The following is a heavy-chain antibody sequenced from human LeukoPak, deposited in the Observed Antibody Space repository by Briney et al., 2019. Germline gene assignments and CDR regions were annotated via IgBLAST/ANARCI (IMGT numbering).Heavy chain of an antibody. J-gene: IGHJ4*02. Sequence: SETLSLTCTVSGGSISSSSYYWGWIRQPPGKGLEWIGSIYYSGSTYYNPSLKSRVTISVDTSKNQFSLKLSSVTAADTAVYYCARQPLAARSYYFDYWGQGTLVTVSS. V-gene: IGHV4-39*01. CDR3: ARQPLAARSYYFDY. CDR1: GGSISSSSYY. D-gene: IGHD6-6*01. CDR2: IYYSGST.